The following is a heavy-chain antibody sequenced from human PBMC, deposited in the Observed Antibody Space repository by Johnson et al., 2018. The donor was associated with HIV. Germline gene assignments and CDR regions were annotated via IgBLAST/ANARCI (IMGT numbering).Heavy chain of an antibody. CDR1: GFSFDEYG. CDR2: INWNGGST. V-gene: IGHV3-20*04. D-gene: IGHD3-16*01. J-gene: IGHJ3*02. Sequence: VQLVESGGGVVRPGGSLRLSCAASGFSFDEYGMSWVRQAPGKGLEWVSDINWNGGSTAYAASVKGRFIIARDNARNSLYLQMNSLRAEDTAVYYCARGGWGDAFDIWGQGTMVTVSS. CDR3: ARGGWGDAFDI.